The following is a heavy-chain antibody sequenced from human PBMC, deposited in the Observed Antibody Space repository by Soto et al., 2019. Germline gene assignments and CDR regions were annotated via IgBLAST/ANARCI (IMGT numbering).Heavy chain of an antibody. D-gene: IGHD6-19*01. Sequence: EAQLVESWGGLVQPGGSLRLSCAASEFTFSSYSMNWVRQAPGKGLEWISYISSSSSTIYYADSVRGRFTISRDNAKNSLYMQMTSLTDEATAVYYRARDSRPGWHFDYWGQGTLVTVSS. CDR3: ARDSRPGWHFDY. CDR1: EFTFSSYS. J-gene: IGHJ4*02. CDR2: ISSSSSTI. V-gene: IGHV3-48*02.